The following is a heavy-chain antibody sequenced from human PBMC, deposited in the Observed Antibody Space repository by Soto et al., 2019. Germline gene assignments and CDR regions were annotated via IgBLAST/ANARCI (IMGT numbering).Heavy chain of an antibody. D-gene: IGHD5-18*01. J-gene: IGHJ6*02. CDR1: GFTLRSYG. V-gene: IGHV3-30*18. CDR3: AKDIGGYSYGYVEYYYYGMDV. Sequence: GGSLRLSCAASGFTLRSYGMHWVRQAPGKGLEWVAVISYDGSNKYYADSVKGRFTVSRDNSKNTLYLQVSSLRAEDTAVYYCAKDIGGYSYGYVEYYYYGMDVWGQGATVTVSS. CDR2: ISYDGSNK.